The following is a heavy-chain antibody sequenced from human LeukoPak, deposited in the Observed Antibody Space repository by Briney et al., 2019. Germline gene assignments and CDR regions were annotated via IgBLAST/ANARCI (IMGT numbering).Heavy chain of an antibody. D-gene: IGHD2-2*01. J-gene: IGHJ5*02. CDR3: ARLVPIVVVPAAYNWFDP. CDR2: IYPGDSDT. Sequence: GGSLRLSCKGSGYSFTSYWIGWVRQMPGKGLEWMGIIYPGDSDTRYSPSFQGQVTISADKSISTAYLQWSSLKASDTAMYYCARLVPIVVVPAAYNWFDPWGQGTLVTVSS. V-gene: IGHV5-51*01. CDR1: GYSFTSYW.